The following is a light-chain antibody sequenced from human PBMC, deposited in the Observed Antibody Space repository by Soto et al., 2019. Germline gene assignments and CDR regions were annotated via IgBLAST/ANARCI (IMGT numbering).Light chain of an antibody. CDR3: CSYAGSNTFV. Sequence: QSALTQPRSVSGSPGQSVTISCTGTSSDVGGYNYVSWYQQHPGKAPKLMIYDVSKRPSGVPDRFSGSKSGNTDSLTIAGLQAEDEADYYCCSYAGSNTFVFGTGTKVTVL. J-gene: IGLJ1*01. CDR2: DVS. CDR1: SSDVGGYNY. V-gene: IGLV2-11*01.